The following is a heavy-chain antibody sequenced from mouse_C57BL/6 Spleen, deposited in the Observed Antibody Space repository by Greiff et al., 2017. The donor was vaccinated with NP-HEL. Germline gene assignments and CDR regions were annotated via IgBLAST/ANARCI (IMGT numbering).Heavy chain of an antibody. CDR2: IRSKSNNYAT. V-gene: IGHV10-1*01. CDR3: VRGTTARAMDY. Sequence: DVHLVESGGGLVQPKGSLKLSCAASGFSFNTYAMNWVRQAPGKGLEWVARIRSKSNNYATYYADSVKDRFTISRDDSESMLYLQMNNLKTEDTAMYYCVRGTTARAMDYWGQGTSVTVSS. D-gene: IGHD1-2*01. J-gene: IGHJ4*01. CDR1: GFSFNTYA.